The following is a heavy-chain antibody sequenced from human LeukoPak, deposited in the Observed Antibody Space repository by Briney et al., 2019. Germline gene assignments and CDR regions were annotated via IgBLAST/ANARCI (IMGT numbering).Heavy chain of an antibody. D-gene: IGHD3-9*01. CDR3: AGTRGYDILTVGGWFDP. J-gene: IGHJ5*02. Sequence: ASVKVSCKASGYTFTTYGISWVRQAPGQGLEWMGWISGYNGNTNYAQKFQGRITMTTETSTSTAYMELRSLRSDDTAVYYCAGTRGYDILTVGGWFDPWGQGTLVTVSS. CDR2: ISGYNGNT. V-gene: IGHV1-18*01. CDR1: GYTFTTYG.